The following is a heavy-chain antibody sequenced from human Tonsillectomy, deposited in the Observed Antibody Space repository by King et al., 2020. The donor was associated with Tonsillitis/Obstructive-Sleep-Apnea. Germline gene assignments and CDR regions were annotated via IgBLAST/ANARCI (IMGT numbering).Heavy chain of an antibody. CDR3: ARVPADVLVVPDNYDYYLMDV. J-gene: IGHJ6*02. V-gene: IGHV4-31*03. CDR2: IYYSGST. CDR1: GGSISSGAYY. Sequence: VQLQESGPGLVKPSQTLSLTCTVSGGSISSGAYYWSWIRQHPGKGLEWIGYIYYSGSTYYNPSLKSRVTISVDTSKNQFSLKLNSVTAADTAVYYCARVPADVLVVPDNYDYYLMDVWGQGTTVTVSS. D-gene: IGHD2-2*01.